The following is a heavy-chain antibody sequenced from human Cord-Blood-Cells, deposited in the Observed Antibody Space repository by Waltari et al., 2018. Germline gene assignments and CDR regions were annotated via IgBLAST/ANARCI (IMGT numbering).Heavy chain of an antibody. D-gene: IGHD6-6*01. CDR2: FYYSGNT. Sequence: QVQLQESGPGLVKPSANLSLTCTVSGGSISRYYWSWIRQPPGKGPEWIGYFYYSGNTNYNPSPKSGATISVDTSKIQFSLKLSSGTAADTAVYYCARDAPDSSSSYALGYWGQGTLVTVSS. V-gene: IGHV4-59*01. CDR1: GGSISRYY. J-gene: IGHJ4*02. CDR3: ARDAPDSSSSYALGY.